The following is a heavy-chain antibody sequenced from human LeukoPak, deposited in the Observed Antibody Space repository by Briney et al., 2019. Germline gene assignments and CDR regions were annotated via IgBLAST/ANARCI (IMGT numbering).Heavy chain of an antibody. V-gene: IGHV4-59*01. CDR3: ARDPIGGGWFDP. D-gene: IGHD3-10*01. J-gene: IGHJ5*02. CDR2: IYYSGST. CDR1: GGSISSYY. Sequence: SETLSLTCTVSGGSISSYYWSWIRQPPGKGLEWTGYIYYSGSTNYNPSLKSRVTISVDTSMNQFSLKLSSVTAADTAVYYCARDPIGGGWFDPWGQGTLVTVSS.